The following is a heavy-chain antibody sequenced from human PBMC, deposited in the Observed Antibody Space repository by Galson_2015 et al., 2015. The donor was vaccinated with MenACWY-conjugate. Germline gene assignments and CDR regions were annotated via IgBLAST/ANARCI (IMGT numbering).Heavy chain of an antibody. D-gene: IGHD3-3*01. CDR3: AKIGVDFRSGYRPQ. V-gene: IGHV3-30*02. Sequence: SLRLSCEASGFRFSGYDMHWVRQSPGEGLEWVALIRYDGIHKNYSESVKGRFTISRDNSKNTLTLQMNSLRVEDTAVYYCAKIGVDFRSGYRPQWGQGTQVTVSS. CDR2: IRYDGIHK. CDR1: GFRFSGYD. J-gene: IGHJ4*02.